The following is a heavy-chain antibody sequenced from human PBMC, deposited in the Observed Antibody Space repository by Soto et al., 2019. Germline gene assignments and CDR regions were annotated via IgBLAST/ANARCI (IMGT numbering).Heavy chain of an antibody. CDR2: IYWDDDK. J-gene: IGHJ3*02. CDR1: GFSLSTSGVG. D-gene: IGHD6-19*01. Sequence: QITLKESGPTLVKPTQTLTLTCTFSGFSLSTSGVGVGWIRQPPGKALEWLALIYWDDDKRYSPSLKSRLTTTKDPPKNQVVLTMTNMDPVDTAPYYCAHMGYSSGWGGGDDAFDIWGQGTMVTVSS. CDR3: AHMGYSSGWGGGDDAFDI. V-gene: IGHV2-5*02.